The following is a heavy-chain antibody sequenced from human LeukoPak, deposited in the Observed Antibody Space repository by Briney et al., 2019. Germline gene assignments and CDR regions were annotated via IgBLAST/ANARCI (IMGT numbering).Heavy chain of an antibody. J-gene: IGHJ3*02. V-gene: IGHV1-2*02. CDR3: AREGHYSSSWDNRDAFDI. CDR1: GYTFTGYY. Sequence: ASVKVSCKASGYTFTGYYMHWVRQAPGQGLEWMGWINPNSGGTNYAQKFQGRVTMTRDTSISTAYMELSRLRSDDTAVYYCAREGHYSSSWDNRDAFDIWGQGTMVTVSS. D-gene: IGHD6-13*01. CDR2: INPNSGGT.